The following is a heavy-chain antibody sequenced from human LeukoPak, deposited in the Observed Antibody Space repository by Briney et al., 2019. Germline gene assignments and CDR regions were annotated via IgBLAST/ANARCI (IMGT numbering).Heavy chain of an antibody. Sequence: RGGPLKISCQGSGYTFTDYWVGWVRQLPGEGLEWMGISDGSDSDTKYRSSFQGQVTITVDTDINTAFLQWSRLKASDTDMYYCARLGPYSSSSDYWGQGTLVTVSS. CDR2: SDGSDSDT. J-gene: IGHJ4*02. D-gene: IGHD6-6*01. CDR1: GYTFTDYW. CDR3: ARLGPYSSSSDY. V-gene: IGHV5-51*01.